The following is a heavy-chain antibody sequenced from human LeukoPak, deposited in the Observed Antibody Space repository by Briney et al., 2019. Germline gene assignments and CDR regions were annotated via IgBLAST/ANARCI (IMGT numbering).Heavy chain of an antibody. CDR1: GYTFTSYA. CDR3: ARDLGRGYQLTFDY. D-gene: IGHD2-2*01. CDR2: INAVNGNT. J-gene: IGHJ4*02. Sequence: ASVKVSCKASGYTFTSYAMHWVRQAPGQRLEWMGWINAVNGNTKYSQKFQGRVTITRDTSASTAYMELSSLRSEDTAVYYCARDLGRGYQLTFDYWGQGTLVTVSS. V-gene: IGHV1-3*01.